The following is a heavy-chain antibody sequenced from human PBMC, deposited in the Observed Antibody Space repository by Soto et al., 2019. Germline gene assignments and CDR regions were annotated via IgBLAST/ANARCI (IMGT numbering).Heavy chain of an antibody. CDR1: GFTFSSYA. V-gene: IGHV3-23*01. CDR2: ISGSGGST. CDR3: AKAVAGTLDYYYGMDV. D-gene: IGHD6-19*01. J-gene: IGHJ6*02. Sequence: GGSLRLSCAASGFTFSSYAMSWVRQAPGKGLEWVSAISGSGGSTYYADSVKGRFTISRDNSKNTLYLQMNSLRAEDTAVYYCAKAVAGTLDYYYGMDVWGQGTTVTVSS.